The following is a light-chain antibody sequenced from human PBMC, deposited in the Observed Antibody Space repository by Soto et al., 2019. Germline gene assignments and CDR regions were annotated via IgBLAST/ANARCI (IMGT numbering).Light chain of an antibody. CDR2: DAS. Sequence: EIQLTQYPATLSLSPGERATLSCRASQSVSSYLAWYQQKPGQAPRLLIYDASNRATGIPARFSGSGSGTDFTLTISSLEPEDFAVYYCQQRSNWPPITFGQGTRLEIK. V-gene: IGKV3-11*01. CDR1: QSVSSY. CDR3: QQRSNWPPIT. J-gene: IGKJ5*01.